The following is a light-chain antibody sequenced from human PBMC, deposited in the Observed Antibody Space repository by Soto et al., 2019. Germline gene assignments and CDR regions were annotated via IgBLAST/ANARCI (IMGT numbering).Light chain of an antibody. J-gene: IGLJ2*01. Sequence: QSALTQPPSASGSPGQSVTISCTGTSSDVGGYNYVSWYQQHPGKAPKLMIYEVSKRPAGVPDRFAGSKSGNTASLTVSGLQAEDEADSYCSSYAGSTVVFGGGTKLTVL. CDR2: EVS. CDR3: SSYAGSTVV. CDR1: SSDVGGYNY. V-gene: IGLV2-8*01.